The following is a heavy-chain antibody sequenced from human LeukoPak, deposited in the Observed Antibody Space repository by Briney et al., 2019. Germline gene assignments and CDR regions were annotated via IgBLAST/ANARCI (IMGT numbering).Heavy chain of an antibody. J-gene: IGHJ4*02. D-gene: IGHD2-15*01. V-gene: IGHV4-30-4*01. CDR2: IYYSGST. CDR3: ARAPGYCSGGSCYGGDFDY. CDR1: GGSIGRGDYY. Sequence: SETLSLTCTASGGSIGRGDYYWSWIRHPPGKGLEWIGCIYYSGSTYSNPSLKSRVTISVDTSKNQFSLNLNSVTAADTAVYYCARAPGYCSGGSCYGGDFDYWGQGTLVTVSS.